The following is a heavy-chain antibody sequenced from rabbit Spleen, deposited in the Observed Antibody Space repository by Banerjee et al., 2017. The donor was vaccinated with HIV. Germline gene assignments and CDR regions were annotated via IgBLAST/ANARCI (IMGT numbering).Heavy chain of an antibody. V-gene: IGHV1S45*01. CDR2: IDAGSSGFT. Sequence: QEQLVESGGGLVQPEGSLTLTCTASGFSFGISDYMCWVRQAPGKGLEWIACIDAGSSGFTYHASWAKGRFTISKTSSTTVTLQATSLTAADTATYFCARDSSSSFSSYGMDLWGPGTLVTVS. J-gene: IGHJ6*01. CDR3: ARDSSSSFSSYGMDL. CDR1: GFSFGISDY. D-gene: IGHD1-1*01.